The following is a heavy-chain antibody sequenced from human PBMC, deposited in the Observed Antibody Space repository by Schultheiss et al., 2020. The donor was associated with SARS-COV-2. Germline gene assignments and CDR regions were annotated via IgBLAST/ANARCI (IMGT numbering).Heavy chain of an antibody. Sequence: SETLSLTCTVSGGSISSYYWSWIRQPPGKGLEWIGSIYYSGSTNYNPSLKSRVTISVDTSKNQFSLKLSSVTAADTAVYYCASYADDAFDIWGQGTMVTVSS. CDR3: ASYADDAFDI. J-gene: IGHJ3*02. D-gene: IGHD2-2*01. CDR1: GGSISSYY. CDR2: IYYSGST. V-gene: IGHV4-59*12.